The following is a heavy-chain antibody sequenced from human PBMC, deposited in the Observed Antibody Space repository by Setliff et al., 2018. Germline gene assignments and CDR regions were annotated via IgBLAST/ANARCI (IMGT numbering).Heavy chain of an antibody. V-gene: IGHV1-69*08. D-gene: IGHD3-3*01. CDR2: IIPIFGTA. J-gene: IGHJ3*02. CDR3: AISTIFGVVSPTPDAFDI. CDR1: GGAFSIYT. Sequence: SVKVSCKASGGAFSIYTISWVRQAPGQGLEWMGRIIPIFGTANYAQKFQGRVTITADKSTSTAYMELSSLRSEDTAVYYCAISTIFGVVSPTPDAFDIWGQGTMVTVSS.